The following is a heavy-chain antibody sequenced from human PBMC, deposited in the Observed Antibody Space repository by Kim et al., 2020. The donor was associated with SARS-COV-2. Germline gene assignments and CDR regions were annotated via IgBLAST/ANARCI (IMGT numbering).Heavy chain of an antibody. V-gene: IGHV2-5*01. D-gene: IGHD1-1*01. Sequence: RYSPSLKSRLTITKDTSQNQVVLTMTNMDPVDTATYYCAHLTSPRILDYWGQGTLVTVSS. J-gene: IGHJ4*02. CDR3: AHLTSPRILDY.